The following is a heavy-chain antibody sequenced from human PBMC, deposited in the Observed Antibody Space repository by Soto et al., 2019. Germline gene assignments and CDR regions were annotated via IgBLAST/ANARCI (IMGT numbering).Heavy chain of an antibody. CDR3: ARQLPHGSGSPLDY. CDR1: GGSISSGGYY. CDR2: IYYSEST. Sequence: QVQLQESGPGLVKPSQTLSLTCTVSGGSISSGGYYWSWIRQHPGKGLEWIGYIYYSESTYYKPSHKSRVTISVDTSKNQFSLKLSSVTAADTAVYYCARQLPHGSGSPLDYWGQGTLVTVSS. J-gene: IGHJ4*02. D-gene: IGHD3-10*01. V-gene: IGHV4-31*03.